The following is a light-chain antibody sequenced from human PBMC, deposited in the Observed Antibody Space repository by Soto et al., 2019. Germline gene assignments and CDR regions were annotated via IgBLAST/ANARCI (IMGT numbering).Light chain of an antibody. Sequence: QSALTQPASVSGSPGQSITISCTGTSSDVGGYEYVSWYQQHPGKAPKLMICEVNNRPSGVSSRFSGSKSGNTASLTISGLQAEDEADYYCSSYTSSSTLHVFGTGTKVTVL. CDR1: SSDVGGYEY. CDR2: EVN. CDR3: SSYTSSSTLHV. J-gene: IGLJ1*01. V-gene: IGLV2-14*01.